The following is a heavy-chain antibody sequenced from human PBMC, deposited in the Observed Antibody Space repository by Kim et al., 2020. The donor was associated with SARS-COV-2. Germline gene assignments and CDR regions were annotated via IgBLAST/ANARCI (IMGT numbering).Heavy chain of an antibody. J-gene: IGHJ4*02. D-gene: IGHD4-4*01. CDR2: ISYDGSNK. V-gene: IGHV3-30*18. CDR3: AKVLTVGDTVTHNPFDY. Sequence: GGSLRLSCAASGFTFSSYGMHWVRQAPGKGLEWVAVISYDGSNKYYADSVKGRFTISRDNSKNTLYLQMNSLRAEDTAVYYCAKVLTVGDTVTHNPFDYWGQGTLVTVSS. CDR1: GFTFSSYG.